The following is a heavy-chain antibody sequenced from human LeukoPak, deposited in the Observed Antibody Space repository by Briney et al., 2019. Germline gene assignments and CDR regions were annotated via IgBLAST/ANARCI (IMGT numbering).Heavy chain of an antibody. J-gene: IGHJ5*02. Sequence: SETLPLTCTVSGGSISSYYWSWIRQPPGKGLEWIGYIYYSGSTNYNPSLKSRVTISVDTSKNQFSLKLSSVTAADTAVYYCARTRVGDGYNPWGQGTLVTVSS. CDR3: ARTRVGDGYNP. CDR2: IYYSGST. CDR1: GGSISSYY. D-gene: IGHD5-24*01. V-gene: IGHV4-59*01.